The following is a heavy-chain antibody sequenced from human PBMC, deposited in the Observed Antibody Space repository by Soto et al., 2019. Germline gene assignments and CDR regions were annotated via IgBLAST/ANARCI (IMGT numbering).Heavy chain of an antibody. J-gene: IGHJ5*02. D-gene: IGHD6-13*01. V-gene: IGHV3-48*01. Sequence: GGSLRLSCASSGFTFSTYSMNWVRQAPGKGLEWVSYISSRSDTIYYVDSVKGRFTISRDNAKNSLYLQMNSLRAEDTAVYYCAREASSSWCSWGQGTLVTVSS. CDR3: AREASSSWCS. CDR1: GFTFSTYS. CDR2: ISSRSDTI.